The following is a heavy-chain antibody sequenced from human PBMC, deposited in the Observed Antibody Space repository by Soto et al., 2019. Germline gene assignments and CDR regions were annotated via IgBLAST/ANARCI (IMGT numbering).Heavy chain of an antibody. J-gene: IGHJ4*02. CDR1: GGSISSYY. V-gene: IGHV4-59*01. Sequence: SETLSLTCTVSGGSISSYYWSWIRQPPGKGLEWIGYIYYSGSTNYNPSLKSRVTISVDTSKNQFSLKLSSVTAADTAVYYCAREPSGNSYFDYWGQGPLVTVSS. CDR2: IYYSGST. CDR3: AREPSGNSYFDY. D-gene: IGHD2-21*02.